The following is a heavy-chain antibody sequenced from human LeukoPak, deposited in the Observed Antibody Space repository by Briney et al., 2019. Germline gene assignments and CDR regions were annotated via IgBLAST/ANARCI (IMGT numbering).Heavy chain of an antibody. D-gene: IGHD1-26*01. J-gene: IGHJ4*02. Sequence: PGGSLRLSCAASGFTFDDYAMHWVRQAPGKGLEWVSGISWNSGSIGYADSVKGRITISRDNAKNSLYLQMNSLRAEDTALYYCAKDLGRLLRGYFDYWGQGTLVTVSS. CDR3: AKDLGRLLRGYFDY. CDR2: ISWNSGSI. CDR1: GFTFDDYA. V-gene: IGHV3-9*01.